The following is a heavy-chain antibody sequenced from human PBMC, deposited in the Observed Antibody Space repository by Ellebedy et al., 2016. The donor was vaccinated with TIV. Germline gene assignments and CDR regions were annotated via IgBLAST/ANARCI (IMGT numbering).Heavy chain of an antibody. Sequence: ASVKVSCKASGYTFTTYYIHWVRQAPGQELEWVGTLNPSTGGTSYAQKFQGRVTLTRDTSTSTAYMELSSLRSDDTAVYYCARGPYGGISVWYFDVWGRGTLVTVSS. J-gene: IGHJ2*01. CDR1: GYTFTTYY. CDR3: ARGPYGGISVWYFDV. V-gene: IGHV1-46*01. D-gene: IGHD4-23*01. CDR2: LNPSTGGT.